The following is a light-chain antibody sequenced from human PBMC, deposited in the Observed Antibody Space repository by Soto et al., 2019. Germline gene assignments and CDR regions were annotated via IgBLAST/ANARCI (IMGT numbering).Light chain of an antibody. CDR3: QQSNSYPWT. Sequence: DIQMTQSPSTLSASVGDRVTITCRASESITTRLAWYQQRPGKAPNLLIYMASSLESGVPSRFSGSGSGPEFTITISTLQPDDFATYYCQQSNSYPWTFGQGTKVDIK. J-gene: IGKJ1*01. V-gene: IGKV1-5*03. CDR1: ESITTR. CDR2: MAS.